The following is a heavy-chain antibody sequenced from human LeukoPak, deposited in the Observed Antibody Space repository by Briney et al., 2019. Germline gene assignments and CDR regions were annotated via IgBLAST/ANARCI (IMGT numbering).Heavy chain of an antibody. J-gene: IGHJ4*02. CDR2: ISAYNGNT. Sequence: ASVKVSCKASGYTFTSYGISWVRQAPGQGLEWMGWISAYNGNTNYAQKLQGRVTMTTDTSTSTAYMELRSLRSDDTAVYYCARDRLYYYDSSGPYSAYWGQGTLVTVSS. CDR1: GYTFTSYG. D-gene: IGHD3-22*01. V-gene: IGHV1-18*01. CDR3: ARDRLYYYDSSGPYSAY.